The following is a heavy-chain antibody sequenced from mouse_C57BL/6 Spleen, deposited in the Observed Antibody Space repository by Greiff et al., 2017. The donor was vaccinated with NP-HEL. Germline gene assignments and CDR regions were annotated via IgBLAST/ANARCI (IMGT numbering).Heavy chain of an antibody. V-gene: IGHV1-80*01. CDR3: ARITTVVDWYFDV. Sequence: VQGVESGAELVKPGASVKISCKASGYAFSSYWMNWVKQRPGKGLEWIGQIYPGDGDTNYNGKFKGKATLTADKSSSTAYMQLSSLTSEDSAVYFCARITTVVDWYFDVWGTGTTVTVSS. CDR1: GYAFSSYW. D-gene: IGHD1-1*01. J-gene: IGHJ1*03. CDR2: IYPGDGDT.